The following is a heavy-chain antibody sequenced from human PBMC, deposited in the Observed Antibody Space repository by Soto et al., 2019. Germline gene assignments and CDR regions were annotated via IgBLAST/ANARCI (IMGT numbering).Heavy chain of an antibody. CDR1: GGSISSGGYS. V-gene: IGHV4-30-2*01. Sequence: QLQLQESGSGLVKPSQTLSLTCAVSGGSISSGGYSWSWIRQPPGKGLEWIGYIYHSGSTYYNPSLNSRVTISVDRSKNQFSLKLSSVTAADTAVYYCARGTNYYDSSGYYYVGGAFDIWGQGTMVTVSS. CDR3: ARGTNYYDSSGYYYVGGAFDI. CDR2: IYHSGST. J-gene: IGHJ3*02. D-gene: IGHD3-22*01.